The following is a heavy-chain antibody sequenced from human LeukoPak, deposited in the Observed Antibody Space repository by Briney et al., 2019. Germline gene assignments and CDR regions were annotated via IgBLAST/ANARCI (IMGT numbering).Heavy chain of an antibody. Sequence: PSETLSLTCTVSGGSISSHYWSWIRQPPAKGLEWIGYIDYTGSTNYSPSLKSRVTISVHTSKNQLSLKLSSVTAADTAVYYCAREGFYSPFDSWGQGTLVTVSS. CDR3: AREGFYSPFDS. V-gene: IGHV4-59*11. D-gene: IGHD2-15*01. J-gene: IGHJ4*02. CDR2: IDYTGST. CDR1: GGSISSHY.